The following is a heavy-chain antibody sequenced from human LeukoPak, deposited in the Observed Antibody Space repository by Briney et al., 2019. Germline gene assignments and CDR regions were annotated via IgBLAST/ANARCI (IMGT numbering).Heavy chain of an antibody. CDR1: GGSISSSSYY. D-gene: IGHD3-10*01. V-gene: IGHV4-39*07. CDR2: IYYSGST. Sequence: SETLSLTCTVSGGSISSSSYYWGWIRQPPGKGLEWIGSIYYSGSTYYNPSLKSRVTISVDTSKNQFSLKLSSVTAADTAVYYCARGWWGVGKYWFDPWGQGTLVTVSS. CDR3: ARGWWGVGKYWFDP. J-gene: IGHJ5*02.